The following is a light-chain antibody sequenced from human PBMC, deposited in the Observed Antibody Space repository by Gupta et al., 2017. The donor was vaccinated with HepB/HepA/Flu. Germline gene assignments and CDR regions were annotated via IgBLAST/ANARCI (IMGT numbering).Light chain of an antibody. CDR2: AAS. CDR3: QQCDNTPGT. Sequence: QILQSPCLLPSYIGDRVTITCQASQSISNYLNWYQQKPGKVPKLLIYAASSLESGVPSRFSGSGSGTDFTLTISSLQPEDIATYYCQQCDNTPGTFGRGTKVEIK. J-gene: IGKJ1*01. CDR1: QSISNY. V-gene: IGKV1-39*01.